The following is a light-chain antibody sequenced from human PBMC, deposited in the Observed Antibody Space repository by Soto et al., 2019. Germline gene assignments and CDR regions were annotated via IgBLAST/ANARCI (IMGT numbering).Light chain of an antibody. J-gene: IGKJ1*01. CDR2: GAS. Sequence: IVLIQSPATLSVSPGERATLSCRASQSANSKLAWYQQKPGRAPRLLIYGASTRATGIPARFSGSGSGTEFTLTISSLQSEDFAVYYCQQYNNWPWTFGQGTKVDIK. CDR3: QQYNNWPWT. CDR1: QSANSK. V-gene: IGKV3-15*01.